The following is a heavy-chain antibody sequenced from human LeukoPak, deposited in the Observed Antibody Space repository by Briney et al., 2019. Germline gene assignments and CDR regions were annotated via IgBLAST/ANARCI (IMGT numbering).Heavy chain of an antibody. CDR1: GGSFSGYY. CDR3: ARELVRLGELSSLY. V-gene: IGHV4-34*01. CDR2: INHSGST. Sequence: SETLSLTCAVYGGSFSGYYWSWIRQPPGKGLEWIGEINHSGSTNYNPSLKSRVTISVDTSKNQFSLKLSFVTAADTAVYYCARELVRLGELSSLYWGQGTLVTVSS. J-gene: IGHJ4*02. D-gene: IGHD3-16*02.